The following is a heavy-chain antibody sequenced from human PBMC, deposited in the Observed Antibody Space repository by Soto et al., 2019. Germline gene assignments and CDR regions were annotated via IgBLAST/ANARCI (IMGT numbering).Heavy chain of an antibody. Sequence: GASVKVSCKASGYTFTSYYMHWVRQAPGQGLEWMGIINPSGGSTSYAQKFQGRVTMTRDTSTSTVYMELSSLRSEDTAVYYCARSIVVVVAATPSWFDPWGQGTLVTVSS. CDR3: ARSIVVVVAATPSWFDP. D-gene: IGHD2-15*01. CDR2: INPSGGST. J-gene: IGHJ5*02. CDR1: GYTFTSYY. V-gene: IGHV1-46*01.